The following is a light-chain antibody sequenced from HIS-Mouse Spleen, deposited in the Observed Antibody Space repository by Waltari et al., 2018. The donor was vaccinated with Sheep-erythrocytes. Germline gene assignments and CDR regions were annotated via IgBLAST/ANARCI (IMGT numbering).Light chain of an antibody. J-gene: IGLJ2*01. Sequence: SYELTQPLSVSVALGQTARITCGGNNIGSKNVHWYQQKPGQAPVLVIYRDSNRPSGIPERCSGSNSGNTATLTISRAQDGDEADYYCQVWDSSTVVFGGGTKLTVL. CDR2: RDS. V-gene: IGLV3-9*01. CDR1: NIGSKN. CDR3: QVWDSSTVV.